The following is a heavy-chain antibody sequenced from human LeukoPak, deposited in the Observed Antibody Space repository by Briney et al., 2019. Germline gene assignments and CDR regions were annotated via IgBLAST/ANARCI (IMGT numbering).Heavy chain of an antibody. J-gene: IGHJ4*02. V-gene: IGHV4-4*07. CDR2: IYSSGST. Sequence: PSETLSLTCTVSGGSISSYYWSWIPQPAGKGLECIGRIYSSGSTNYNPSLKSRVTMSVDTSKNQFSLKLSSVTAADTAVYYCARVTTGWYYFDYWGQGTLVTVSS. D-gene: IGHD4-17*01. CDR3: ARVTTGWYYFDY. CDR1: GGSISSYY.